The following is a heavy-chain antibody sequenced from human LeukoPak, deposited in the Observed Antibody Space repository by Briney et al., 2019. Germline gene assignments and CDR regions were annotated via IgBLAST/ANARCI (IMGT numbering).Heavy chain of an antibody. CDR1: GYTLTELS. CDR2: IIPIFGTA. V-gene: IGHV1-69*13. Sequence: ASVKVSCKVSGYTLTELSMHWVRQAPGKGLEWMGGIIPIFGTANYAQKFQGRVTITADESTSTAYMELSSLRSEDTAVYYCARDSMVRRPYYFDYWGQGTLVTVSS. D-gene: IGHD3-10*01. J-gene: IGHJ4*02. CDR3: ARDSMVRRPYYFDY.